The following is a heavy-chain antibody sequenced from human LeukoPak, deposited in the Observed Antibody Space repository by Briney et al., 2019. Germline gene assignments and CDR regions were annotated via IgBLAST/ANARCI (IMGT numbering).Heavy chain of an antibody. CDR2: MYNSGST. Sequence: SETLSLTCTVSGGSISGSYWSWIRQPPGEGLEWIAYMYNSGSTNYNPSLKSRVTVSIDTSKNQFSLKLSSLTAADTAIYYCARGIESYGDYGYWGQGILVTVSS. CDR1: GGSISGSY. J-gene: IGHJ4*02. V-gene: IGHV4-59*01. D-gene: IGHD4-17*01. CDR3: ARGIESYGDYGY.